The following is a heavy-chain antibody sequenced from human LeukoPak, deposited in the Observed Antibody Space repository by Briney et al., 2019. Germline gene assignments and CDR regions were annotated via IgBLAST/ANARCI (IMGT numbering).Heavy chain of an antibody. D-gene: IGHD1-26*01. J-gene: IGHJ4*02. CDR1: GFTFSSYE. CDR3: PRARGGASRDFVY. V-gene: IGHV3-48*03. Sequence: PGGSLRLSCAASGFTFSSYEMDWVRQAPGKGLEWVSYISSSGSTIYYADSVKGRFTISRDNAKNSLYLQMNSLRAEDTAVYYCPRARGGASRDFVYWGQGTLVTVSS. CDR2: ISSSGSTI.